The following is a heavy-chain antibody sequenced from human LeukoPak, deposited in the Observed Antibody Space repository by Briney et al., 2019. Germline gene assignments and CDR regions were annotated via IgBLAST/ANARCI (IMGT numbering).Heavy chain of an antibody. D-gene: IGHD3-22*01. Sequence: GGSLRLSCTASGFTFSSYSMTWVRQAPGKGLEWVSAISGSGGSTYYADSVKGRFTISRDNSKNTLYLQMNSLRAEDTAVYYCAKDLSLGDSSGYWGQGTLVTVSS. CDR1: GFTFSSYS. CDR3: AKDLSLGDSSGY. V-gene: IGHV3-23*01. J-gene: IGHJ4*02. CDR2: ISGSGGST.